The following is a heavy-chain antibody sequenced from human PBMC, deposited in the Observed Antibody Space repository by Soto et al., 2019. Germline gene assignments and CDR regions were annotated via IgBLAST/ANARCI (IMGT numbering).Heavy chain of an antibody. CDR3: GKVLVGATGHTDSDS. CDR2: IDYNGVT. CDR1: GGSIYRSGYY. Sequence: QVQLQESGPGLVKPSETLSLTCTVSGGSIYRSGYYWGWIRQPPGRGLEWIGNIDYNGVTYSNPSLKCRVTISRDTSKNQFSLKLTSETAADTALYYCGKVLVGATGHTDSDSWGPGTLVAVSS. V-gene: IGHV4-39*01. J-gene: IGHJ4*02. D-gene: IGHD2-15*01.